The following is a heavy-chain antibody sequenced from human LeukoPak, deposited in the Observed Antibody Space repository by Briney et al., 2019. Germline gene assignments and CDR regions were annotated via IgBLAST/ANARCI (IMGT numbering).Heavy chain of an antibody. J-gene: IGHJ4*02. V-gene: IGHV3-48*02. CDR3: ARGVAAFDY. Sequence: PGGSLRLSCAASGFAFSSYSMNWVRQAPGEGLEWVSYITLSGTTIYYADSVKGRFTISRDNAKNSLYLQTNSLRDEDTAVYYCARGVAAFDYWGQGTLVTVSS. CDR1: GFAFSSYS. D-gene: IGHD3-10*01. CDR2: ITLSGTTI.